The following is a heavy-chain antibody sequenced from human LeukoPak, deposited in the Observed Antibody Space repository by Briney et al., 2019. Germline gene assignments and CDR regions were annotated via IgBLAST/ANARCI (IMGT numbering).Heavy chain of an antibody. V-gene: IGHV3-33*01. CDR1: EFTFTTYG. Sequence: GGALRLSCAASEFTFTTYGMHWVRQAPGKGLEWVAFIYYDGSNIYYADYVKGRFTISRNISKNTLYLQMDSLRAEDTAIYYCARDWKTNSFDYWGQGTLVTVSS. D-gene: IGHD1-1*01. CDR3: ARDWKTNSFDY. J-gene: IGHJ4*02. CDR2: IYYDGSNI.